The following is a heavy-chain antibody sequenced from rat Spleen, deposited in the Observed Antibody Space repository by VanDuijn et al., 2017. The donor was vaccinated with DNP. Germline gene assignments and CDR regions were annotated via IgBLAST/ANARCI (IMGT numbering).Heavy chain of an antibody. V-gene: IGHV5-58*01. CDR2: INTDGSTT. J-gene: IGHJ2*01. CDR1: GFTFSSYW. Sequence: EVQLVESGGGLVQPGRSLKLSCVASGFTFSSYWMYWIRQAPGKGLEWVASINTDGSTTYYPDSVKGRFTISRDNAENTVYLQMNSLRSEDTATYYCAKDAFDYWGQGVMVTVSS. CDR3: AKDAFDY.